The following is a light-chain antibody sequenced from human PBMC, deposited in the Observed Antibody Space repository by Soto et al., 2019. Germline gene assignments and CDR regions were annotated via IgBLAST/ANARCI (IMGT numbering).Light chain of an antibody. CDR1: QGISSY. J-gene: IGKJ1*01. V-gene: IGKV1-9*01. Sequence: DIQLTQSASFLSASVGDRVTMTCRASQGISSYLAWYQQKPGRAPKLLIYAASTLQSGVPSRFSGSGSGTEFTLTISSLEPEDFAVYYCQHYNSYSEAFGQGTKVDI. CDR3: QHYNSYSEA. CDR2: AAS.